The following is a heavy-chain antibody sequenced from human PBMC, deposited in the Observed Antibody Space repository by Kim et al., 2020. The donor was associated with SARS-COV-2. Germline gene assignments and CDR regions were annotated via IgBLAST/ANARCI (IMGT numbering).Heavy chain of an antibody. V-gene: IGHV4-39*07. CDR1: GGSISSSSYY. D-gene: IGHD3-10*01. CDR3: ASSITMVRGVIIAHTGWFDR. CDR2: IYYSGST. Sequence: SETLSLTCTVSGGSISSSSYYWGWIRQPPGKGLEWIGSIYYSGSTYYNPSLKSRVTISVDTSKNQFSLKLSSVTAADTAVYYCASSITMVRGVIIAHTGWFDRWGQGTLVTVSS. J-gene: IGHJ5*02.